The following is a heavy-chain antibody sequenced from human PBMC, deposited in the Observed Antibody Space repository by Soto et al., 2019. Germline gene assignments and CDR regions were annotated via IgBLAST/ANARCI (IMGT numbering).Heavy chain of an antibody. D-gene: IGHD3-22*01. J-gene: IGHJ4*02. CDR2: ISYDGSNK. CDR1: GFTFSSYG. V-gene: IGHV3-30*18. CDR3: AKDLITYYYDSSGYSDPDY. Sequence: GGSLRLSCAASGFTFSSYGMHWVRQAPGKGLEWVAVISYDGSNKYYADSVKGRFTISRDNSKNTLYLQMNSLRAEDTAVYYCAKDLITYYYDSSGYSDPDYWGQGTLVTVSS.